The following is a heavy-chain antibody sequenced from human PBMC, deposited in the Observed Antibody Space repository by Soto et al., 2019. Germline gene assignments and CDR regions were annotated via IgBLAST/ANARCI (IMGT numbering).Heavy chain of an antibody. CDR1: GFTFSSYG. Sequence: LSLSCAASGFTFSSYGMHWVRQAPGKGLEWVAVISYDGSNKYYADSVKGRFTISRDNSKNTLYLQMNSLRAEDTAVYYCAKDPNLHYDSSGYYYNYYYGMDVWGQGTTVTVSS. CDR2: ISYDGSNK. J-gene: IGHJ6*02. D-gene: IGHD3-22*01. V-gene: IGHV3-30*18. CDR3: AKDPNLHYDSSGYYYNYYYGMDV.